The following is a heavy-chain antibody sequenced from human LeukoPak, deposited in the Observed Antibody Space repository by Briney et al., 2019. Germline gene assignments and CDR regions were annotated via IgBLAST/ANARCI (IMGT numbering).Heavy chain of an antibody. V-gene: IGHV4-39*01. D-gene: IGHD5-12*01. J-gene: IGHJ6*03. CDR1: GASISSSSYY. CDR3: ARTLGIVAALDYYYMDV. CDR2: IYYSGST. Sequence: SETLSLTCTVSGASISSSSYYWGWIRQPPGKGLEWIGSIYYSGSTYYNPSLKSRVTISVDTSKSQFSLKLSSVTATDTAVYYCARTLGIVAALDYYYMDVWGKGTTVTVSS.